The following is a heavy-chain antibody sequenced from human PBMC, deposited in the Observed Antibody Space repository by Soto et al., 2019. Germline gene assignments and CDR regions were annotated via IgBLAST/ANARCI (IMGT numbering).Heavy chain of an antibody. CDR3: AKGANAVNYYYYYMDV. V-gene: IGHV3-23*01. Sequence: GSLRLSCAASGFTFSSYAMSWVRQAPGKGLEWVSAISGSGGSTYYADSVKGRFTISRDNSKNTLYLQMNSLRAEDTAVYYCAKGANAVNYYYYYMDVWGKGTTVTVSS. D-gene: IGHD3-10*01. CDR2: ISGSGGST. J-gene: IGHJ6*03. CDR1: GFTFSSYA.